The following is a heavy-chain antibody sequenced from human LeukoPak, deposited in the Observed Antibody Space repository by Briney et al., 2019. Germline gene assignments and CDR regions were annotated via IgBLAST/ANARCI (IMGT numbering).Heavy chain of an antibody. D-gene: IGHD3-3*01. CDR3: ARPRGGVFLEPTYWFDP. Sequence: LSLTCAVYGGSFSGYYWSWIRQAPGKGVEWVAVISYDGRNKYYADSVKGGFTISRDNSKNTLYLQMNSLRAEDTAVYYCARPRGGVFLEPTYWFDPWGQGTLVTVSS. CDR1: GGSFSGYY. J-gene: IGHJ5*02. V-gene: IGHV3-30*03. CDR2: ISYDGRNK.